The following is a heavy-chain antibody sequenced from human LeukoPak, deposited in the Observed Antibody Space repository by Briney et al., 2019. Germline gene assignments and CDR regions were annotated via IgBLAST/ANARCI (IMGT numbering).Heavy chain of an antibody. J-gene: IGHJ4*02. CDR2: IYYSGST. D-gene: IGHD1-1*01. CDR1: GGSIRSYY. CDR3: ARDYFDWNYDY. V-gene: IGHV4-59*01. Sequence: SETLSLTCTVSGGSIRSYYWSWIRQPPGKGLEWIGYIYYSGSTNYNPSLKSRVTISVDTSKNQFSLKLNSVTAADTAVYYCARDYFDWNYDYWGQGTLVTVSS.